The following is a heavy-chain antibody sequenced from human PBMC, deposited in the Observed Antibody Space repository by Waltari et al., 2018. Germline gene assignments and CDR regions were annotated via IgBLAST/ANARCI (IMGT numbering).Heavy chain of an antibody. V-gene: IGHV3-30*04. J-gene: IGHJ3*02. CDR3: ARPPYGGWSIGGGAFDI. CDR1: GFTFSSYA. D-gene: IGHD6-19*01. CDR2: ISYDGRNK. Sequence: QVQLVESGGGVVQPGRSLRLSCAASGFTFSSYAMHWVRQAPGKGLEWVAVISYDGRNKYYADSGKGRFTISRDKSKNTLYLQMNSLRAEDTAVYYCARPPYGGWSIGGGAFDIWGQGTMVTVSS.